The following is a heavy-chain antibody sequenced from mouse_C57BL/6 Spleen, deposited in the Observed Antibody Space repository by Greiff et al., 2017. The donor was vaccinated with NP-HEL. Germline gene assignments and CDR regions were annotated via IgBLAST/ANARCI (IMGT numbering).Heavy chain of an antibody. Sequence: EVHLVESGGDLVKPGGSLKLSCAASGFTFSSYGMSWVRQTPDKRLEWVATISSGGSYTYYPDSVKGRFTISRDNAKNTLYLQMSSLKSEDTAMYYCARHYYGSSAYYYAMDYWGQGTSVTVSS. CDR2: ISSGGSYT. V-gene: IGHV5-6*01. CDR1: GFTFSSYG. CDR3: ARHYYGSSAYYYAMDY. J-gene: IGHJ4*01. D-gene: IGHD1-1*01.